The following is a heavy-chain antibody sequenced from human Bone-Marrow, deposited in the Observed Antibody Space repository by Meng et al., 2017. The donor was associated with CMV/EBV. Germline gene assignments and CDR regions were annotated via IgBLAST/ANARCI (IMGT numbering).Heavy chain of an antibody. CDR2: INSDGSST. J-gene: IGHJ6*02. V-gene: IGHV3-74*01. CDR3: ASYCGGDCYSARDYYYGMDV. CDR1: GFTFSSYW. D-gene: IGHD2-21*01. Sequence: GGSLRLSCAASGFTFSSYWMHWVRQAPGKGLVWVSRINSDGSSTIYADSVKGRFTISRDNAKNSLYLQMNSLRAEDTAVYYCASYCGGDCYSARDYYYGMDVWDQGTTVTVSS.